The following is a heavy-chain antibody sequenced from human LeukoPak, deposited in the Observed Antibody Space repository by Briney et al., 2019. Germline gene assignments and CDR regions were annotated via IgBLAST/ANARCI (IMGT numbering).Heavy chain of an antibody. J-gene: IGHJ4*02. V-gene: IGHV4-34*01. CDR1: GGSFSGYY. CDR3: ASYQIAVAGTQRFDY. D-gene: IGHD6-19*01. Sequence: SETLSLTCAVSGGSFSGYYWSWIRQPPGKGLEWIGEINHSGSTNYNPSLKSRVTISVDTSKNQFSLKLSSVTAADTAVYYCASYQIAVAGTQRFDYWGQGTLVTVSS. CDR2: INHSGST.